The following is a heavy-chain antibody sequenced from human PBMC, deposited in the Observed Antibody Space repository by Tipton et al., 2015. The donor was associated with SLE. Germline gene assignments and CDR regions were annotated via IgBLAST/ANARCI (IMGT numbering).Heavy chain of an antibody. CDR2: ISYDGSTQ. V-gene: IGHV3-30*04. CDR1: GFAFSSYA. Sequence: SLRLSCEASGFAFSSYAMHWIRQAPGRGLEWVAFISYDGSTQYYVDSVKGRFTISRDNSKNTLYLQMNSLRAEDTAVYYCARREGYCSSSTCHFDYWGQGTLVTVSS. J-gene: IGHJ4*02. CDR3: ARREGYCSSSTCHFDY. D-gene: IGHD2-2*01.